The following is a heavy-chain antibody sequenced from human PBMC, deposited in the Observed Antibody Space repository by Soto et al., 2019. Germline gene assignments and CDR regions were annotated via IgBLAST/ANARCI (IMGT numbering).Heavy chain of an antibody. J-gene: IGHJ6*02. D-gene: IGHD3-3*01. Sequence: QITLKESGPTLVKPTQTLTLTCTFSGFSLTTGGLGVGWIRQPPGKALEWLGVIYWNDDRRYNPSLRNRLTLTKDTSKNQVFITMTNMDPVDTATYYCGHRRQSFDYSGLDVWGQGTTVTVSS. CDR3: GHRRQSFDYSGLDV. CDR2: IYWNDDR. CDR1: GFSLTTGGLG. V-gene: IGHV2-5*01.